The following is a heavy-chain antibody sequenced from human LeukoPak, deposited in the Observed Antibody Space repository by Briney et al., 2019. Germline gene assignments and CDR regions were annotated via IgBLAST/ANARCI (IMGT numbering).Heavy chain of an antibody. V-gene: IGHV1-46*01. J-gene: IGHJ6*02. Sequence: ASVKVSCKASGYTFTSYYMHWVRQAPGQGLEWMGIINPSGGSTNYAQKFQGRVTITADESTSTAYMELSSLRSEDTAVYYCARRPELYDYGMDVWGQGTTVTVSS. CDR3: ARRPELYDYGMDV. CDR1: GYTFTSYY. D-gene: IGHD6-25*01. CDR2: INPSGGST.